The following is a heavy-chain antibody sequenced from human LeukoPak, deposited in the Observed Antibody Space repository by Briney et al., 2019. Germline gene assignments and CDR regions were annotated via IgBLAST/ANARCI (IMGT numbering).Heavy chain of an antibody. J-gene: IGHJ4*02. D-gene: IGHD3-22*01. CDR1: GFTFSSYS. Sequence: PGGSLRLSCAASGFTFSSYSMNWVRQAPGKGLEWVSSISSSSSYIYYADSVKSRFTISRDNAKNSLYLQMNSLRAEDTAVYYCARGTYYYDSSGYYYLFWGQGTLVTVSS. CDR2: ISSSSSYI. CDR3: ARGTYYYDSSGYYYLF. V-gene: IGHV3-21*01.